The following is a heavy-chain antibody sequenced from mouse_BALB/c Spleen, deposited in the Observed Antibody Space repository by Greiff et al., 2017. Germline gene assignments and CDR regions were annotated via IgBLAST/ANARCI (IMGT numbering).Heavy chain of an antibody. CDR1: GFTFSSFG. V-gene: IGHV5-17*02. Sequence: EAKVVESGGGLVQPGGSRKLSCAASGFTFSSFGMHWVRQAPEKGLEWVAYISSGSSTIYYADTVKGRFTISRDNPKNTLFLQMTSLRSEDTAMYYCARRGYYGDYAMDYWGQGTSVTVSS. D-gene: IGHD1-1*01. CDR3: ARRGYYGDYAMDY. J-gene: IGHJ4*01. CDR2: ISSGSSTI.